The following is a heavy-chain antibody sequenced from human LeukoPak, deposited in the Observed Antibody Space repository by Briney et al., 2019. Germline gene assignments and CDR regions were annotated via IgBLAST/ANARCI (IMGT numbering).Heavy chain of an antibody. CDR3: ARGAVVPAARYNWFDP. CDR1: GGSISSGDYY. Sequence: PSETLSLTCTVSGGSISSGDYYWSWIRQPPGKGLEWIGYIYYSGSTYYNPSLKSRVTISVDTSKNQFSLKLSSVTAADTAVYYCARGAVVPAARYNWFDPWGQGTLVTVSS. J-gene: IGHJ5*02. D-gene: IGHD2-2*01. CDR2: IYYSGST. V-gene: IGHV4-30-4*01.